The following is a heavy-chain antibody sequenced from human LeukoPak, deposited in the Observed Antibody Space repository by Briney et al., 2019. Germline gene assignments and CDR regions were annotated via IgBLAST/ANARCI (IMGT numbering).Heavy chain of an antibody. CDR3: AKVGGYFAGYFDN. D-gene: IGHD3-16*01. Sequence: PGGSLRLSCAASGLTFSSYWMHWVRQAPGKGLEWVSGISWNSRNIDYADSVKGRFTISRDNAKDSLYLQMNSLRAEDTAFYYCAKVGGYFAGYFDNWGQGTLVTVSS. V-gene: IGHV3-9*01. CDR1: GLTFSSYW. CDR2: ISWNSRNI. J-gene: IGHJ4*02.